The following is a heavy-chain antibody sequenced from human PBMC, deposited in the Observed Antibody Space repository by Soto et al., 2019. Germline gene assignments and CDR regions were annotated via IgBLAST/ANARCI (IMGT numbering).Heavy chain of an antibody. CDR3: ARVWGGAFDI. V-gene: IGHV4-59*01. J-gene: IGHJ3*02. CDR1: GVPMLSYC. D-gene: IGHD3-10*01. Sequence: SDILSLTCTVSGVPMLSYCWSWILQPPGRGLELIGFIYYAGSTKYNPSLNSRVTISVDTSKNQFSLTVTSVTAADTAVYYCARVWGGAFDIWGQGTMVT. CDR2: IYYAGST.